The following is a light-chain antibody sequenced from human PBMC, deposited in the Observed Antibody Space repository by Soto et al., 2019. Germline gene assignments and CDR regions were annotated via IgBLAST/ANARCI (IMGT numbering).Light chain of an antibody. Sequence: DVVMTQSPLSLPVTLGQSASISCKSTQGLVYSDGNIYLNWFHQRPDQSPRRLIYMISKRDSGVPDRFSGSGSGSDSTLTISRVEAEDVGVYYCMQGTHWPWTFGQGTKVEVK. CDR3: MQGTHWPWT. V-gene: IGKV2-30*01. CDR1: QGLVYSDGNIY. J-gene: IGKJ1*01. CDR2: MIS.